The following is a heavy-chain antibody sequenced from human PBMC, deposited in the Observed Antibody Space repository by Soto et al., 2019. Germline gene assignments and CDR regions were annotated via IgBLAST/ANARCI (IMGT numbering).Heavy chain of an antibody. Sequence: SGTLSLTCTVSGGSISGGVYYWSWIRQPPGKGLEWIGYIFDSGSTYYNPSLKSRVTISVDTSKNQFSLRLSSVTAADTAVYYCAREIIPLTTDWYFDLWGRGTLVTVSS. V-gene: IGHV4-30-4*01. CDR1: GGSISGGVYY. CDR2: IFDSGST. J-gene: IGHJ2*01. D-gene: IGHD4-17*01. CDR3: AREIIPLTTDWYFDL.